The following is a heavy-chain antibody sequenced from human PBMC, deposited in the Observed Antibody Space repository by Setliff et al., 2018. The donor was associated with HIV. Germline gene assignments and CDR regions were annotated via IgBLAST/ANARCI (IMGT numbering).Heavy chain of an antibody. Sequence: PSETLSLTCSVSGPSLSTGHHWGWIRQTPEKGLEWIGSSSDSGYTQYTPSLKSRVTIFVDTARKQFSLKLNSVTAADTAVYYCASVFESSAYSYYYGMDVWGQGTTVTVSS. J-gene: IGHJ6*02. CDR1: GPSLSTGHH. V-gene: IGHV4-38-2*02. CDR2: SSDSGYT. CDR3: ASVFESSAYSYYYGMDV. D-gene: IGHD3-22*01.